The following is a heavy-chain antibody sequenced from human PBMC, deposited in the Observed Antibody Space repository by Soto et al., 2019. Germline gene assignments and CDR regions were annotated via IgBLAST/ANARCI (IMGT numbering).Heavy chain of an antibody. CDR1: GYSISSSNW. CDR3: ASSKLEGRLRYYYYYMDV. Sequence: SETLSLTCAVSGYSISSSNWWGWIRQPPGKGLEWIGYIYYSGSTYYNPSLKSRVTMSVDTSKNQFSLKLSSVTAVDTAVYYCASSKLEGRLRYYYYYMDVWGKGTTVTVSS. V-gene: IGHV4-28*01. CDR2: IYYSGST. J-gene: IGHJ6*03. D-gene: IGHD4-17*01.